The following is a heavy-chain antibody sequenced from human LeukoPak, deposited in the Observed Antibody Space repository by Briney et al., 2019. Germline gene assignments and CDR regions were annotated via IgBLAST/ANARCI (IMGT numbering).Heavy chain of an antibody. V-gene: IGHV3-74*01. J-gene: IGHJ4*02. D-gene: IGHD5-24*01. CDR3: ARLSWEMAALDY. Sequence: GGSLRLSCAASGFTFSSYWMHWVRHAPGKGLVWVSRINSDGSSTSYADSVKGRFTISRDNAKNTLYLQMNSLRAEDTAVYYCARLSWEMAALDYWGQGTLVTVSS. CDR1: GFTFSSYW. CDR2: INSDGSST.